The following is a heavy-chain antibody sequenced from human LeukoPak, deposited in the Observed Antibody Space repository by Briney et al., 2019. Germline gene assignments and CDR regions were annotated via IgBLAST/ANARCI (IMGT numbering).Heavy chain of an antibody. V-gene: IGHV3-7*01. D-gene: IGHD1-26*01. J-gene: IGHJ4*02. Sequence: GGSLRLSCAASGFTFSSYGMSWVRQAPGKGLEWVANIKQDGSEKYYVDSVKGRFTISRDNAKNSLYLQMNSLRAEDTAVYYCARVDGSGATGNWGQGTLVTVSS. CDR2: IKQDGSEK. CDR1: GFTFSSYG. CDR3: ARVDGSGATGN.